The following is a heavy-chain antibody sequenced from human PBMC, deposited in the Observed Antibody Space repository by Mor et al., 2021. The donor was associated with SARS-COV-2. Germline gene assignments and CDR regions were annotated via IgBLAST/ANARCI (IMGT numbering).Heavy chain of an antibody. V-gene: IGHV3-48*01. CDR3: ARCGGYGPVGATTSLGY. CDR2: TI. D-gene: IGHD1-26*01. Sequence: TIYYADSVKGRFTISRDNAKNSLYLQMNSLRAEDTAVYYCARCGGYGPVGATTSLGYWGQGTLVTVSS. J-gene: IGHJ4*02.